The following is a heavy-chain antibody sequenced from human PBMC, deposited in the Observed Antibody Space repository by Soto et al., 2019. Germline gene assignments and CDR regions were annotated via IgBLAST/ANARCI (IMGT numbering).Heavy chain of an antibody. Sequence: GGSLRLSCAASGFTFSSYAMSWVRQAPGKGLEWVSAISGSGGSTYYADSVKGRFTISRDNSKNTVYLQMNSLRAEDTAVYYCAKPGRYDSSGYYPYFDYWGRGALVTVSS. J-gene: IGHJ4*02. V-gene: IGHV3-23*01. D-gene: IGHD3-22*01. CDR1: GFTFSSYA. CDR3: AKPGRYDSSGYYPYFDY. CDR2: ISGSGGST.